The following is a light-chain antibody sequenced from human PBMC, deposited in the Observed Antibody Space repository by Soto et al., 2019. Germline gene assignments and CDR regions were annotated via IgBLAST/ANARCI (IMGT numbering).Light chain of an antibody. J-gene: IGKJ4*01. V-gene: IGKV1-9*01. Sequence: DIQLTQSPSFLSASVGDRVTNTCRASQGISSYLAWYQQKPGKAPKLLIYAASTLQSGVPSRFSGSGSGTEFTLTISSLQPDDFATYYCQQFYSYPLTFGGGTKVEIK. CDR3: QQFYSYPLT. CDR1: QGISSY. CDR2: AAS.